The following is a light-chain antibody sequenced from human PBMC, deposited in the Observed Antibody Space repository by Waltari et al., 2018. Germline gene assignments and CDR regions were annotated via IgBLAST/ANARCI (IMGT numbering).Light chain of an antibody. CDR3: QHYHSYSWT. V-gene: IGKV1-5*03. J-gene: IGKJ1*01. CDR1: RSISNW. Sequence: DIQMTQSPYTLSACVGNRVTITGRASRSISNWFAWYQQKPGKDPKLLIFKASIVENGVPSRFSGIASGTVFTLTISSLQPYDFATYYCQHYHSYSWTFAQGTKVEIK. CDR2: KAS.